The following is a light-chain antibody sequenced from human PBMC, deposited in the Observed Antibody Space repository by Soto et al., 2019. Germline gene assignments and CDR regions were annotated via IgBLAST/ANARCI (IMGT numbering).Light chain of an antibody. J-gene: IGLJ1*01. V-gene: IGLV1-40*01. Sequence: HSVLTQLPSVSGAPGQRVTISCTGSSANIGAGYDVHWYQQLPGTAPKLLIYGNSNRPSGVPDRFSGSMSGTSASLAITGLQAEDEADYYCQSYDSSLSAYVFGTGTKVTVL. CDR3: QSYDSSLSAYV. CDR2: GNS. CDR1: SANIGAGYD.